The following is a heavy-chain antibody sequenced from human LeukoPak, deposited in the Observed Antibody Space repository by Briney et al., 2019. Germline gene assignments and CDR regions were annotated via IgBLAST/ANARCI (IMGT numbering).Heavy chain of an antibody. CDR2: IGTAGDT. CDR3: ARALQYCSSTSCYSYYYYGMDV. V-gene: IGHV3-13*01. D-gene: IGHD2-2*01. J-gene: IGHJ6*02. Sequence: GGALRLSCAASGFTFSSYDMHWVRQATGKGLEWVSAIGTAGDTYYPGSVKGRFTISRENAKNSLYLQMNSQRAGDTAVYYCARALQYCSSTSCYSYYYYGMDVWGQGTMVTVSS. CDR1: GFTFSSYD.